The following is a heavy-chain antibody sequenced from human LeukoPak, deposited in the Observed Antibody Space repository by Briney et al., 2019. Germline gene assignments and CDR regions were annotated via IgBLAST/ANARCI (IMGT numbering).Heavy chain of an antibody. V-gene: IGHV4-59*08. CDR2: IYYSGST. CDR3: ASGGFLGGNFWGYYFDY. D-gene: IGHD4-23*01. J-gene: IGHJ4*02. CDR1: GGSFSGYY. Sequence: SETLSLTCAVYGGSFSGYYWSWLRQPPGKGLEWIGYIYYSGSTNYNPSLKSRVTISVDTSKTHFSLKLSSVTAADTAVYYCASGGFLGGNFWGYYFDYWGQGTLVTVSS.